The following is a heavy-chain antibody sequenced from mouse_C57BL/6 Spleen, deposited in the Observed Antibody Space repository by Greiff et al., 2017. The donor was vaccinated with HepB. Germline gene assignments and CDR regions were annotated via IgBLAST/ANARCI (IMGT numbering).Heavy chain of an antibody. CDR2: IDPNSGGT. Sequence: QVQLQQPGAELVKPGASVKLSCKASGYTFTSYWMHWVKQRPGQGLEWIGMIDPNSGGTNYNEKFKSKATLTVDKSSSTAYMQLSSLTSEDSAVYYCARGLLRDAMDYWGQGTSVTVSS. J-gene: IGHJ4*01. V-gene: IGHV1-64*01. D-gene: IGHD2-3*01. CDR3: ARGLLRDAMDY. CDR1: GYTFTSYW.